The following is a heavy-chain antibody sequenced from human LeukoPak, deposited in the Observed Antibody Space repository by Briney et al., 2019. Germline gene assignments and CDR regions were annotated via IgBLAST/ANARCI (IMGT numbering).Heavy chain of an antibody. CDR2: FDPEDGET. CDR1: GYTLTELS. Sequence: ASVKVSRKVSGYTLTELSMHWVRQAPGKGLEWMGGFDPEDGETIYAQKFQGRVTMTEDTSTDTAYMELSSLRSEDTAVYYCATSSQYQLLFGAFDIWGQGTMVTVSS. D-gene: IGHD2-2*01. J-gene: IGHJ3*02. V-gene: IGHV1-24*01. CDR3: ATSSQYQLLFGAFDI.